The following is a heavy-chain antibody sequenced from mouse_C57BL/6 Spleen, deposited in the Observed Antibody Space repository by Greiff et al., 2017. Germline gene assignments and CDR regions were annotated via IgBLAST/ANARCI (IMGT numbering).Heavy chain of an antibody. V-gene: IGHV5-9-1*02. CDR1: GFTFSSYA. D-gene: IGHD4-1*01. J-gene: IGHJ1*03. CDR3: TRDGGGTGYFDV. Sequence: EVKLMESGEGLVKPGGSLKLSCAASGFTFSSYAMSWVRQTPEKRLEWVAYISSGGDYIYYADTVKGRFTISRDNARNTLYLQMSSLKSEDTAMYYCTRDGGGTGYFDVWGTGTTVTVSS. CDR2: ISSGGDYI.